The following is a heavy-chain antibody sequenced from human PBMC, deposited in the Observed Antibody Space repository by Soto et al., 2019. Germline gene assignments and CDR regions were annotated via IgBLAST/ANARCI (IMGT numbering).Heavy chain of an antibody. V-gene: IGHV4-4*02. CDR2: ISHGGTT. Sequence: QVQLQESGPGLVKPSGTLSLTCGVSSGSISSSNWWSWVRQPPGRGLEWIGEISHGGTTNYNPSLESRVTMSLDKSRNQFSLQLSSVTAADTAVYYCATQTYSYNWHRWGQGTLVTVSS. CDR1: SGSISSSNW. D-gene: IGHD1-1*01. J-gene: IGHJ5*02. CDR3: ATQTYSYNWHR.